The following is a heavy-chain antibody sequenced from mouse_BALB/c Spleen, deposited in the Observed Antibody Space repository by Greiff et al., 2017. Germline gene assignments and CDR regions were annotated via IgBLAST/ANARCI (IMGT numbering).Heavy chain of an antibody. CDR3: ARSTMITTWFAY. CDR2: INPSSGYT. CDR1: GYTFTSYT. V-gene: IGHV1-4*01. J-gene: IGHJ3*01. Sequence: QVQLQQSGAELARPGASVKMSCKASGYTFTSYTMHWVKQRPGQGLEWIGYINPSSGYTNYNQKFKDKATLTADKSSSTAYMQLSSLTSEDSAVYYCARSTMITTWFAYWGQGTLVTVSA. D-gene: IGHD2-4*01.